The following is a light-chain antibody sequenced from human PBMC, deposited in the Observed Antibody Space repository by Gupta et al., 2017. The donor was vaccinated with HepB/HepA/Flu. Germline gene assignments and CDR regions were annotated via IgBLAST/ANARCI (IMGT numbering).Light chain of an antibody. CDR2: KNN. CDR3: SAWDSSLSALV. Sequence: QAGLTQPPSVSKGLRQTATLTCTENSNNVGNQGAAWLQQHQGHPPKLLSYKNNNRPSGISERFSASRSGNTASLTITGLQPEDEADYYCSAWDSSLSALVFGGGTKLTVL. V-gene: IGLV10-54*04. J-gene: IGLJ2*01. CDR1: SNNVGNQG.